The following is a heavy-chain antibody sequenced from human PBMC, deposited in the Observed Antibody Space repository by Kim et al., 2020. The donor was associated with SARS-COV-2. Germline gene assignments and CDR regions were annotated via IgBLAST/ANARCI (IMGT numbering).Heavy chain of an antibody. CDR2: IRSKAYGGTT. J-gene: IGHJ6*02. Sequence: GGSLRLSCTASGFTFGDYAMSWVRQAPGKGLEWVGFIRSKAYGGTTEYAASVKGRFTISRDDSKSIAYLQMNSLKTEDTAVYYCTRALIVVVPAAIDYYYGMDVWGQGTTVTVSS. CDR1: GFTFGDYA. CDR3: TRALIVVVPAAIDYYYGMDV. D-gene: IGHD2-2*02. V-gene: IGHV3-49*04.